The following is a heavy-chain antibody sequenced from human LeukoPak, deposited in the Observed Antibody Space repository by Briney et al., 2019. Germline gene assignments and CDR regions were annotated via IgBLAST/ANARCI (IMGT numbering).Heavy chain of an antibody. CDR2: INPKSGGT. J-gene: IGHJ3*02. D-gene: IGHD3-10*01. V-gene: IGHV1-2*02. CDR3: ARNLWFGEPSDAFDM. CDR1: GYSFTGHY. Sequence: ASVKVSCKASGYSFTGHYMHWVRQAPGQGLEWMRWINPKSGGTNYAQKFQGRVTMTRDTSISTAYMDMSSLRSDDTAVYYCARNLWFGEPSDAFDMWGQGTMVTVSS.